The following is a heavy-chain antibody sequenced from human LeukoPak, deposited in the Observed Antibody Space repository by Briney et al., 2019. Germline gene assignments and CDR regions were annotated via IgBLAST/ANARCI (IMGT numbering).Heavy chain of an antibody. J-gene: IGHJ3*02. V-gene: IGHV1-46*01. CDR2: IIPSGGST. Sequence: ASVKVSCKASGYTFTSYYMHWVRQAPGQGLEWMGIIIPSGGSTSYAQKFQGRVTMTRDTSTSTVYMELSSLRSEDTAVYYCALPQARYGDQIRGAFDIWGQGTMVTVSS. D-gene: IGHD4-17*01. CDR3: ALPQARYGDQIRGAFDI. CDR1: GYTFTSYY.